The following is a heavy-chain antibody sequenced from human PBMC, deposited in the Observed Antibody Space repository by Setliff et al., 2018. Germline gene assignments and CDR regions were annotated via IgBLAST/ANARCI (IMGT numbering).Heavy chain of an antibody. V-gene: IGHV4-61*02. J-gene: IGHJ5*02. CDR2: IHASGST. CDR1: GGSISSGDHY. CDR3: ARSGDYGSGRLSP. Sequence: PSETLSLTCTVSGGSISSGDHYWSWIRQPAGKGLEWIGRIHASGSTNYSPSLKSRVTISVDTSKNQFSLKLTSVTAADTAVYYCARSGDYGSGRLSPWGQGTLVTVSS. D-gene: IGHD3-10*01.